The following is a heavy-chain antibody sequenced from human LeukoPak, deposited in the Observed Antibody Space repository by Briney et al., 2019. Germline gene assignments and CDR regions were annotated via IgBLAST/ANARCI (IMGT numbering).Heavy chain of an antibody. CDR1: GFTFSSYA. J-gene: IGHJ4*02. D-gene: IGHD3-10*01. Sequence: GGSLRLSCAASGFTFSSYAMSWVRQAPGKGLEWVSAISGSGGSTYYADSVKGRFTISRDNSKDTLYLQMNSLRAEDTAVYYCAKDIDRGVIIRDYFDYWGQGTLVTVSS. V-gene: IGHV3-23*01. CDR3: AKDIDRGVIIRDYFDY. CDR2: ISGSGGST.